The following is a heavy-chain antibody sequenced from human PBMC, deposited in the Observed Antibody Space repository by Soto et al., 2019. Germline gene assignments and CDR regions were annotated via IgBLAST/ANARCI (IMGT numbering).Heavy chain of an antibody. CDR2: ISWNSGSI. J-gene: IGHJ4*02. CDR3: AKSANIVVVVAALFDY. D-gene: IGHD2-15*01. V-gene: IGHV3-9*01. Sequence: GGSLRLSCAASGFTFDDYAMHWVRQAPGKGLEWVSGISWNSGSIGYADSVKGRFTISRDNAKNSLYLQMNSLRAEDTALYYCAKSANIVVVVAALFDYWGQGTLVTVSS. CDR1: GFTFDDYA.